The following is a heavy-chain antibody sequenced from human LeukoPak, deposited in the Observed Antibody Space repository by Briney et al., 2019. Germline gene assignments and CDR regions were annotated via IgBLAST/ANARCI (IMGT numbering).Heavy chain of an antibody. CDR3: AGDQGGFPDY. J-gene: IGHJ4*02. D-gene: IGHD3-16*01. Sequence: ASVKVSCKASGYTFTSYAMHWVRQAPGQRLEWMGWINAGNGNTEYSQKFQGRVTITRDTSASTAYMELSSLRSEDTAVYYCAGDQGGFPDYWGQGTLVTVSS. CDR1: GYTFTSYA. V-gene: IGHV1-3*01. CDR2: INAGNGNT.